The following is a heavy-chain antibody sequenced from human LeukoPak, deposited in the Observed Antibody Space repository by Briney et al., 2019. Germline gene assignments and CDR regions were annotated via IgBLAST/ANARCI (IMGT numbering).Heavy chain of an antibody. Sequence: SETLSLTCTVSGYSISSGYYWGWIRPPPGKGLEWIGSIYHSGSTNYNPSLKSRVTISVDTSKNQFSLKLSSVTAADTAVYYCAREAQWLVQGYWGQGTLVTVSS. J-gene: IGHJ4*02. CDR1: GYSISSGYY. CDR3: AREAQWLVQGY. CDR2: IYHSGST. D-gene: IGHD6-19*01. V-gene: IGHV4-38-2*02.